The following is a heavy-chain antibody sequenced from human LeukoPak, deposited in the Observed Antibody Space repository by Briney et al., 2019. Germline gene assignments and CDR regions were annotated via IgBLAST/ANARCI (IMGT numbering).Heavy chain of an antibody. CDR1: GYTFTSYG. CDR3: ARDRQGSGPRPPETNWFDP. V-gene: IGHV1-18*01. Sequence: GASVKVSCKASGYTFTSYGITWVRQAPGQGLEWMGWISTYNGNTIYARNLQGRITMTTDTSTSTAYMELRSLKSDDTAVYYYARDRQGSGPRPPETNWFDPWGQGTLVTVSS. CDR2: ISTYNGNT. J-gene: IGHJ5*02. D-gene: IGHD1-14*01.